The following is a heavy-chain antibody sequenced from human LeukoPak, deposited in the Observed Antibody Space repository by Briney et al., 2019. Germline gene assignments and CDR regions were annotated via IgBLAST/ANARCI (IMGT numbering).Heavy chain of an antibody. J-gene: IGHJ5*02. Sequence: SETLSLTCTVSGGSISSSSYYWSWIRQPPGKGLEWIGYIYYSGSTNYNPSLKSRVTISVDTSKNQFSLKLSSVTAADTAVYYCARDHWSGYSGGLDLWGQGTLVTVSS. D-gene: IGHD5-12*01. V-gene: IGHV4-61*01. CDR2: IYYSGST. CDR1: GGSISSSSYY. CDR3: ARDHWSGYSGGLDL.